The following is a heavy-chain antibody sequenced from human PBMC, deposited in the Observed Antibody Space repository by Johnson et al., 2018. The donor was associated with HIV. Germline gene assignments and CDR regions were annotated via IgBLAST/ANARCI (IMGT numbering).Heavy chain of an antibody. CDR3: ARDGGNDYGDYVGGGALDI. D-gene: IGHD4-17*01. J-gene: IGHJ3*02. CDR1: GFTFNTYG. Sequence: VLLVESGGGMIRPGGSLRLSCAASGFTFNTYGMSWVRQPPGKGLEGVSLIPFNGGDTAYSDSVKGRFTISSDNSKNTLYLQMNSLRAEDTAVYYCARDGGNDYGDYVGGGALDIWGQGTMVTVSS. CDR2: IPFNGGDT. V-gene: IGHV3-20*04.